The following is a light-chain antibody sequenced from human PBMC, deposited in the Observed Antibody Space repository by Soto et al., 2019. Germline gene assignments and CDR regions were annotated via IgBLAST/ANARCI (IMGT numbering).Light chain of an antibody. CDR1: SSNIGGNY. CDR3: AAWDDSLGGVV. V-gene: IGLV1-47*01. J-gene: IGLJ2*01. CDR2: RDT. Sequence: QSVLTQSPSASGTPGQRVTISCSGSSSNIGGNYVYWYQQLSGAAPRLLLYRDTQRPSGVPDRFSGSKSDTSASLAISGLRSEDDADYYCAAWDDSLGGVVFGGGTQLTVL.